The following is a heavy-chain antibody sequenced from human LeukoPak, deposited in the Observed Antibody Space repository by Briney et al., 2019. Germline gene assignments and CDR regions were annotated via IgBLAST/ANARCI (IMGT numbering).Heavy chain of an antibody. CDR2: IAYDGSRA. CDR3: TRYNNDHFDY. V-gene: IGHV3-33*01. Sequence: GRSLRLSCAGPGFTFGGYGMHWFRQTPGKGLEWVAVIAYDGSRAFYADSVKGRFTISRDSSKNTMSVQMDDLRAEDTAVYYCTRYNNDHFDYWGQGTLVTVSS. J-gene: IGHJ4*02. D-gene: IGHD1-14*01. CDR1: GFTFGGYG.